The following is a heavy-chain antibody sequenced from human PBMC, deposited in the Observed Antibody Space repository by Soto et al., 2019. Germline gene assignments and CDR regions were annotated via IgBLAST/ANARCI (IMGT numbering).Heavy chain of an antibody. CDR1: GYSFTSYW. Sequence: GESLKISCKGSGYSFTSYWIGWVRQMPGKGLEWMGIIYPGDSDTRYSPSFQGQVTISADKSISTAYLQWSSLKASDTAMYYCARLGWGGPSYYYYNGMDVWGQGTTVTVSS. CDR3: ARLGWGGPSYYYYNGMDV. V-gene: IGHV5-51*01. J-gene: IGHJ6*02. D-gene: IGHD3-10*01. CDR2: IYPGDSDT.